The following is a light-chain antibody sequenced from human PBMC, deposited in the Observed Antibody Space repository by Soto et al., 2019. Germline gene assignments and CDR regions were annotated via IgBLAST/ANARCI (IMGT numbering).Light chain of an antibody. CDR2: RNN. V-gene: IGLV1-47*01. J-gene: IGLJ1*01. CDR3: AAWDDSLKV. CDR1: SSNIGSHY. Sequence: QSVLTQPPSASGTPGQRVTISCSGSSSNIGSHYVYWYQQLPGTAPKLLIYRNNQRPSGVPDRFSGSKSGTSASLAISGLRSEDEADYYCAAWDDSLKVFGTGTKLTVL.